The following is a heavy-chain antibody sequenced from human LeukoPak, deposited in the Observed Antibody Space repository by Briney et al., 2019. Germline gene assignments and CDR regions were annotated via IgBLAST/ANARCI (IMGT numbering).Heavy chain of an antibody. J-gene: IGHJ4*02. D-gene: IGHD2-21*02. CDR2: ISSSSSYI. V-gene: IGHV3-21*01. CDR1: GFTFSSYS. CDR3: ARDTYCGGDCYSD. Sequence: PGGSLRLSCAVSGFTFSSYSMNWVRQAPGKGLEWVSSISSSSSYIYYADSVKGRFTISRDNAKNPLYLQMNSLRAEDTAVYYCARDTYCGGDCYSDWGQGTLVTVSS.